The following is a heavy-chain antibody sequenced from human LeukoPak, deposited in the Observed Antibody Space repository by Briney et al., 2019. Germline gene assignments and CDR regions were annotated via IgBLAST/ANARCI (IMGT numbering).Heavy chain of an antibody. CDR3: ARPDDSESFYRANHY. Sequence: PGRSLRLSCAASGFGFNSYPMHWGRQAPGKGLEWVAVISNDGNNKYYADSVKGRFTISRDNFNNTLSLQMNGLRVEDTAVYYCARPDDSESFYRANHYWGRGTLVTVS. J-gene: IGHJ4*02. CDR1: GFGFNSYP. CDR2: ISNDGNNK. D-gene: IGHD3-10*01. V-gene: IGHV3-30*04.